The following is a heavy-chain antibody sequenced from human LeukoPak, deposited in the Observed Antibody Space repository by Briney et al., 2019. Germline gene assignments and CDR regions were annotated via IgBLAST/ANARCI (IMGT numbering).Heavy chain of an antibody. J-gene: IGHJ4*02. CDR3: ARGPDSSGYYYFDY. CDR2: IYHSGST. Sequence: SQTLSLTCAVSGGSISSGGYSWSWIRQPPGKGLEWIGYIYHSGSTYYNPSLKSRVTISVDTSKNQFSLKLSSVTAADTAVYYCARGPDSSGYYYFDYWGQGTLVTVSS. CDR1: GGSISSGGYS. D-gene: IGHD3-22*01. V-gene: IGHV4-30-2*05.